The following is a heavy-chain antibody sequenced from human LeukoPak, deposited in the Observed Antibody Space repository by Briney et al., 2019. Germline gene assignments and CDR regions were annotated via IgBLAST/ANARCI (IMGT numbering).Heavy chain of an antibody. CDR3: ARWGKDYGDLWYFDY. V-gene: IGHV3-53*01. Sequence: GGSLRLSCAASGFTVNINYMSWVRQAPGKGLEWVSVIYTGGNTHYADSVKGRFTISRDDPKNTLFLQMDSLRAEDTAVYYCARWGKDYGDLWYFDYWGQGTLVTVSS. D-gene: IGHD4-17*01. J-gene: IGHJ4*02. CDR2: IYTGGNT. CDR1: GFTVNINY.